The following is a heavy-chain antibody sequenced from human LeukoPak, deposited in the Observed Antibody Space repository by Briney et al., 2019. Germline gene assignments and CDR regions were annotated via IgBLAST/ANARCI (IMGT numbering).Heavy chain of an antibody. CDR1: GYTFTSYG. Sequence: ASVKASCKASGYTFTSYGISWVRQAPGQGLEWMGWISAYNGNTNYAQKLQGRVTMTTDTSTSTAYMELRSLRSDDTAVYYCARPRGVVVPAALFDYWGQGTLVTVSS. V-gene: IGHV1-18*01. CDR2: ISAYNGNT. J-gene: IGHJ4*02. CDR3: ARPRGVVVPAALFDY. D-gene: IGHD2-2*01.